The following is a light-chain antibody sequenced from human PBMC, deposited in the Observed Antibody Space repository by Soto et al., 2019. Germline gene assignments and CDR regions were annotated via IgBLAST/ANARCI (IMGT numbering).Light chain of an antibody. V-gene: IGKV3-15*01. CDR1: QRVTNN. Sequence: ETVLTQSPATLSLSPGETATLSCRASQRVTNNLAWYQWKLGQPPRLLIYGASTRATGIPVRFRGSGSGTEFTLTISSLQAEDSPVYYCQPHHHWPWTFGQGPRVELK. CDR2: GAS. CDR3: QPHHHWPWT. J-gene: IGKJ1*01.